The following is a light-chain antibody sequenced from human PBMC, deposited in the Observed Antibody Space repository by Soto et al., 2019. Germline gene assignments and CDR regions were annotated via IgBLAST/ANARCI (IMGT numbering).Light chain of an antibody. CDR3: QQSYRSPVS. J-gene: IGKJ3*01. V-gene: IGKV1-39*01. CDR1: QSISDY. Sequence: DIQMTQFPSSLSASVGDRVSITCRASQSISDYLNWYQQKPGKAPKLLIYSASSLQSGVSSRFTGSGSGTDFTLTIRSLQPEDFAMYYCQQSYRSPVSFGPGTKVDV. CDR2: SAS.